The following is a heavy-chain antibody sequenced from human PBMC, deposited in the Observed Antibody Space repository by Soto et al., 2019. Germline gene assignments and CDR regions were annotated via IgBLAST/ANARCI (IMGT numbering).Heavy chain of an antibody. CDR2: INPSGGSR. V-gene: IGHV1-46*01. J-gene: IGHJ3*01. D-gene: IGHD4-17*01. CDR1: GYTFTSYY. Sequence: GASVKVSCKASGYTFTSYYMHWVRQAPGQGLEGMGIINPSGGSRSYAQKFQGRVTMTRDTSTSTVYMELSRLRSEDTAVYYCARSGPTVTTEHGNDAFDLWGQGTMVTVSS. CDR3: ARSGPTVTTEHGNDAFDL.